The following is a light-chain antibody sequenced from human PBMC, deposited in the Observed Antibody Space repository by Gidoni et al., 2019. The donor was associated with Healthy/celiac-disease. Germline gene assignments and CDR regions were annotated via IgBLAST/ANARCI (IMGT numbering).Light chain of an antibody. J-gene: IGLJ1*01. CDR3: QAWDSSTDYV. V-gene: IGLV3-1*01. CDR1: KLGDKY. CDR2: QDN. Sequence: SYELTQPPSVSVSPGQTASITCPGDKLGDKYACWYQQKPGQSPVLVIYQDNKRPSGIPERFSGSNSGNTATLTISGTQAMDEADYYCQAWDSSTDYVFGTGTKVTVL.